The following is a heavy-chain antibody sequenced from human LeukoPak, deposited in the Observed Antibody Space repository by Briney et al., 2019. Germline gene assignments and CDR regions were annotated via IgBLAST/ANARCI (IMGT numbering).Heavy chain of an antibody. Sequence: GASVKVSCKASGGTFSSYAIGWVRQAPGQGLEWMGGIIPIFGTANYAQKFQGRVTITADESTSTAYMELSSLRSEDTAVYYCASPTMVRGVNDAFDIWGQGTMVTVSS. D-gene: IGHD3-10*01. CDR3: ASPTMVRGVNDAFDI. V-gene: IGHV1-69*13. CDR1: GGTFSSYA. J-gene: IGHJ3*02. CDR2: IIPIFGTA.